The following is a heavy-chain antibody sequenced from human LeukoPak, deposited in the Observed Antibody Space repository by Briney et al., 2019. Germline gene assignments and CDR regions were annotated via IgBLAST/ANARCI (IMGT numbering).Heavy chain of an antibody. J-gene: IGHJ4*02. Sequence: PSETLSLTCTVSGGSISSYYWSWIRQPPGKGLEWIGYIYYSGSTNYNPSLKSRVTISVDTSKNQFSLKLSSVPAAYTGVYYCARGPGEIAAAGYYFDYWGQGTLVTVSS. CDR2: IYYSGST. V-gene: IGHV4-59*01. D-gene: IGHD6-13*01. CDR1: GGSISSYY. CDR3: ARGPGEIAAAGYYFDY.